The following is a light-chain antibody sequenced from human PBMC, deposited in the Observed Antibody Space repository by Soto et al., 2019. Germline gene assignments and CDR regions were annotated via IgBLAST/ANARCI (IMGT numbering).Light chain of an antibody. CDR2: GAS. J-gene: IGKJ1*01. CDR1: QSVSSTF. Sequence: EIVLTQSPGSLSLSPGERATLSCRASQSVSSTFFAWYQQRPGQAPSLLMYGASSRATGIPERFSGSGSGTDFTLTISRLEPEDFAEYYCQQFDSSVTFGQGTKVEIK. CDR3: QQFDSSVT. V-gene: IGKV3-20*01.